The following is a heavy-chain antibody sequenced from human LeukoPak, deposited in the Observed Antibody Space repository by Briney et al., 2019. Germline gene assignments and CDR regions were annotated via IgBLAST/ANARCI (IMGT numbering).Heavy chain of an antibody. CDR2: IIPIFGTA. CDR1: GGAFSSYA. J-gene: IGHJ4*02. V-gene: IGHV1-69*05. D-gene: IGHD5-18*01. Sequence: SVKVSCKASGGAFSSYAISWVRQAPGQGLEWMGGIIPIFGTANYAQKFQGRVTITTDESTSTAYMELSSLRSEDTAVYYCARVGETQYSYAEGDYFDYWGQGTLVTVSS. CDR3: ARVGETQYSYAEGDYFDY.